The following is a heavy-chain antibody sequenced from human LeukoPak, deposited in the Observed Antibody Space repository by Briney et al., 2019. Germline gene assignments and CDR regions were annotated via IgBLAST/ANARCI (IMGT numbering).Heavy chain of an antibody. CDR2: INHSGST. CDR1: GGSFSGYY. V-gene: IGHV4-34*01. D-gene: IGHD3-3*01. J-gene: IGHJ6*03. Sequence: PSETLSLTCAVYGGSFSGYYWSWIRQPPGKGLEWIGEINHSGSTNYNPSLKSRVTISVDTSKNQFSLKLSSVTAADTAVYYCARGWRSGYYGYYYYMDVWGKGTTITVSS. CDR3: ARGWRSGYYGYYYYMDV.